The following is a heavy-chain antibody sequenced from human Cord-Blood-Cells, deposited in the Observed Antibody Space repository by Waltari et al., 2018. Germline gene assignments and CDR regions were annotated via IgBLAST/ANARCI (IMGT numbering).Heavy chain of an antibody. V-gene: IGHV4-34*01. CDR3: ARGVLPLEGGVFDY. Sequence: QVQLQQWGAGLLKPSETLSLTCAVYGGSFSGYYWSWIRQPPGRGLGWIGESNHSGSTNYNPSRKSRGTIAVDTSKNQFSLKLVSVTAADTAVYDCARGVLPLEGGVFDYWGQGTLVTVSS. D-gene: IGHD3-16*01. CDR2: SNHSGST. CDR1: GGSFSGYY. J-gene: IGHJ4*02.